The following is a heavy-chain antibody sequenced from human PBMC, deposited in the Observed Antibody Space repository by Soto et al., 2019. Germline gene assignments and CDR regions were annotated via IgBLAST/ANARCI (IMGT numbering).Heavy chain of an antibody. CDR3: ARGAEDRGYSYGMWFDP. J-gene: IGHJ5*02. D-gene: IGHD5-18*01. CDR2: IYYSGST. V-gene: IGHV4-30-4*01. Sequence: QVQLQESGPGLVKPSQTLSLTCTVSGGSISSGDYYWSWIRQPPGKGLEWIGYIYYSGSTYYNPSLKSRVTISVDTSKNQFSLKLSSVTAADTAVYYCARGAEDRGYSYGMWFDPWGQGTLVTVPS. CDR1: GGSISSGDYY.